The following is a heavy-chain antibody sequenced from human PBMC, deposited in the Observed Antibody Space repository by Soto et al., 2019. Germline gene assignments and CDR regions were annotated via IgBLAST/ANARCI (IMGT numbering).Heavy chain of an antibody. V-gene: IGHV1-46*01. CDR1: GYTFTSYN. Sequence: QVQFMQSGAEVKKPGASVKVSCKASGYTFTSYNVHWVRQAPGQGLEWMGIIYASGGSTTYAQNFQGRLTVTRDTSTSTVYMELSSLRSDDTAVYYCFRGGFPDYGKEGRYWGQGTLVTVSS. CDR2: IYASGGST. CDR3: FRGGFPDYGKEGRY. D-gene: IGHD4-17*01. J-gene: IGHJ4*02.